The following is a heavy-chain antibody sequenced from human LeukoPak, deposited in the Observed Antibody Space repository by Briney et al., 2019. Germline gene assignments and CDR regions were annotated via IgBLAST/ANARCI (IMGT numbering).Heavy chain of an antibody. Sequence: GASVKVSCKASGYTFTSYYMHWVRQAPGQGLEWMGIINPSGGSTSYAQKFQGRVTMTRDTSTSTVYMELSSLRSEGTAVYYCARGGRYYYGSGSSYYFDYWGQGTLVTVSS. J-gene: IGHJ4*02. CDR2: INPSGGST. CDR1: GYTFTSYY. D-gene: IGHD3-10*01. CDR3: ARGGRYYYGSGSSYYFDY. V-gene: IGHV1-46*01.